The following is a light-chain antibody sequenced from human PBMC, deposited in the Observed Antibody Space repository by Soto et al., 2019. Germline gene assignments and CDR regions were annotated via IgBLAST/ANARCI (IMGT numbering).Light chain of an antibody. CDR3: QQYNSYPLT. CDR1: QSISSW. CDR2: KAS. V-gene: IGKV1-5*03. J-gene: IGKJ4*01. Sequence: DIQMTQSPSTLSASVGDRVTITCRASQSISSWLAWYQQKPGKAPNLLIYKASSLESGVPSRFSGSGSGTECTLSISSLQSDDFATYYCQQYNSYPLTFGGGNKVEIK.